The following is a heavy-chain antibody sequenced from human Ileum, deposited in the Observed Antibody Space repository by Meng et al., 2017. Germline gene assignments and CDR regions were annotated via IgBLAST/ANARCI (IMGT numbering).Heavy chain of an antibody. CDR2: IHTSGNIHTSGST. D-gene: IGHD2-15*01. CDR3: ARDGSHCVSSSCSSYFDP. J-gene: IGHJ5*02. CDR1: GGSIANSNYY. V-gene: IGHV4-61*02. Sequence: SETLSLTCSVSGGSIANSNYYWSWIRQSAGKGLEWIGRIHTSGNIHTSGSTNYNPSLESRVTISVDTSKNRISLTLNSVTAADTAVYYCARDGSHCVSSSCSSYFDPWGQGTQVTVSS.